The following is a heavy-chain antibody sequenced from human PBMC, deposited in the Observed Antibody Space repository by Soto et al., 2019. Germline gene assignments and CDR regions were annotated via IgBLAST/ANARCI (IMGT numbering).Heavy chain of an antibody. J-gene: IGHJ4*02. Sequence: SVKVSCKASGYTFTSYVISWLRQAPGQGLEWMGKIIPILGVTNSAQRFQDRVTITADKSTYTAYMELSSLRSEDTAVYFCARGDSDYFDYWGQGTLVTVSS. CDR2: IIPILGVT. CDR3: ARGDSDYFDY. D-gene: IGHD2-21*02. CDR1: GYTFTSYV. V-gene: IGHV1-69*04.